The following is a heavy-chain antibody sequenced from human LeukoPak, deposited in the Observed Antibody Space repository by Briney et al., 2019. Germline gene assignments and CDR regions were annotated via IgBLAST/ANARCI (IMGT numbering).Heavy chain of an antibody. D-gene: IGHD5/OR15-5a*01. Sequence: GGSLRLSCAGSGFSFGTYSMNWVRQAPGKGLEWVSSISSSSIHVNYADSVKGRFTISRDNAKSSLYLQMNSLRAEDTAVYYCARGCCLLEYWGQGTPVAVSS. CDR1: GFSFGTYS. J-gene: IGHJ4*02. CDR3: ARGCCLLEY. CDR2: ISSSSIHV. V-gene: IGHV3-21*04.